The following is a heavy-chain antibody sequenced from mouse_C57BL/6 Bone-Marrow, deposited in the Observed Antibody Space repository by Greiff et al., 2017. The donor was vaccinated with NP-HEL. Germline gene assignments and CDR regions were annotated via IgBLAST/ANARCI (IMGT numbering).Heavy chain of an antibody. Sequence: VKLVESGAELVKPGASVKISCKASGYAFSSYWMNWVKQRPGKGLEWIGQIYPGDGDTNYNGKFKGKATLTADKSSSTAYMQLSSLTSEDSAVYFCARHYGNYLAWFAYWGQGTLVTVSA. J-gene: IGHJ3*01. D-gene: IGHD2-1*01. CDR2: IYPGDGDT. CDR3: ARHYGNYLAWFAY. CDR1: GYAFSSYW. V-gene: IGHV1-80*01.